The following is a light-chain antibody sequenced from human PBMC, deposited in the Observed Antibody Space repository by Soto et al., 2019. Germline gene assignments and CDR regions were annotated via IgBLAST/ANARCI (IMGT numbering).Light chain of an antibody. CDR1: QRITTY. V-gene: IGKV1-39*01. CDR2: TAA. J-gene: IGKJ2*01. Sequence: IHMTQSPSSLSASVGDRVTITCRASQRITTYLNWYQQKPGKAPKLLISTAATLQGGVPSRFSGSGSWTDFTLTITTLQPEDFATHFCHQRYSTPYTFGQGTKLEIK. CDR3: HQRYSTPYT.